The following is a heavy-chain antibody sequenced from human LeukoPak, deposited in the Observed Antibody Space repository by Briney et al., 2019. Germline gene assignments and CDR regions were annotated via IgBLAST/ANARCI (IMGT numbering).Heavy chain of an antibody. J-gene: IGHJ4*02. CDR3: ARAYNYGDAGLPRD. CDR2: ISPYNDNT. Sequence: ASVKVSCKASGGTFSRFTISWVRQAPGQGLEWLGWISPYNDNTNYAQKLEGRVTMTTDTSMGTAYMELRSLRSDDTAVYYCARAYNYGDAGLPRDWGQGTLVTVSS. D-gene: IGHD4-17*01. V-gene: IGHV1-18*01. CDR1: GGTFSRFT.